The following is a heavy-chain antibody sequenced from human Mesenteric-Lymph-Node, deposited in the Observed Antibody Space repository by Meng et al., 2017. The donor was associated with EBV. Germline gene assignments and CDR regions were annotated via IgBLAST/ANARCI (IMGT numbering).Heavy chain of an antibody. D-gene: IGHD6-19*01. J-gene: IGHJ4*02. CDR3: ARVNEGQWLVRGAFDY. V-gene: IGHV4-4*02. CDR2: IYHRGST. CDR1: GGSISTSNW. Sequence: VQVQGTGPGLVNASGPLPLTCACSGGSISTSNWWSWVRQPPGKGLEWIGEIYHRGSTNYNPSLTSRVTISVDESKNEFSLSLTSVTAADTAVYFCARVNEGQWLVRGAFDYWGQGTLVTVSS.